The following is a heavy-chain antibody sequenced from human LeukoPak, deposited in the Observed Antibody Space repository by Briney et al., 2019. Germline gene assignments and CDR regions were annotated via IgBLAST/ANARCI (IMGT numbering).Heavy chain of an antibody. Sequence: SETLSLTCAVSGYSISSGYYWGWIRQPPGKGLEWIGSIFHSGSTYYNPSLKSRVNMSVDTSKNQISLKLSSVTAADTAVYYCARASGSYGSGSYYYYGMDVWGKGTTVTVSS. V-gene: IGHV4-38-2*01. CDR3: ARASGSYGSGSYYYYGMDV. CDR2: IFHSGST. J-gene: IGHJ6*04. CDR1: GYSISSGYY. D-gene: IGHD3-10*01.